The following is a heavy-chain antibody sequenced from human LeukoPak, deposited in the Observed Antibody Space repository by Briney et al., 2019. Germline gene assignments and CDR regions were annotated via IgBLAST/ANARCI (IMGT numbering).Heavy chain of an antibody. V-gene: IGHV1-2*02. CDR3: ARVFTTGFDP. CDR2: INPNSGGT. J-gene: IGHJ5*02. Sequence: ASVKVSCKASGYTFTSYGISWVRQAPGQGLEWMGWINPNSGGTNYAQKFQGRVTMTRDTSISTAYMELSRLRSDDTAVYYCARVFTTGFDPWGQGTLVTVSS. D-gene: IGHD2/OR15-2a*01. CDR1: GYTFTSYG.